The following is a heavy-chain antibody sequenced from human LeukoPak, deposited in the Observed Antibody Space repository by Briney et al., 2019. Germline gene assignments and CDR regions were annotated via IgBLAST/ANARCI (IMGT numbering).Heavy chain of an antibody. Sequence: ASVKVSCKASGYTFTGYYMHWVRQAPGQGLEWMGWINPNRGGTNYAQKFQGRVTMTRDTSISTAYMELSRLRSDDTAVYYCARVQSYSGSYYSPYYFDYWGQGTLVTVSS. V-gene: IGHV1-2*02. CDR1: GYTFTGYY. CDR3: ARVQSYSGSYYSPYYFDY. CDR2: INPNRGGT. D-gene: IGHD1-26*01. J-gene: IGHJ4*02.